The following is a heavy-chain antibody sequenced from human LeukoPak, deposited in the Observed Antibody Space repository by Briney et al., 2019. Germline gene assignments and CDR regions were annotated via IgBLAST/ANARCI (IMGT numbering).Heavy chain of an antibody. V-gene: IGHV3-30*18. CDR1: GFTFSSYG. D-gene: IGHD1-1*01. CDR3: AKVRSPPLELDY. J-gene: IGHJ4*02. Sequence: GGSLRLSCAASGFTFSSYGTHWVRQAPGKGLEWVAVISYDGSNKYYADSVKGRFTISRDNSKNTLYLQMNSLRAEDTAVYYCAKVRSPPLELDYWGQGTLVTVSS. CDR2: ISYDGSNK.